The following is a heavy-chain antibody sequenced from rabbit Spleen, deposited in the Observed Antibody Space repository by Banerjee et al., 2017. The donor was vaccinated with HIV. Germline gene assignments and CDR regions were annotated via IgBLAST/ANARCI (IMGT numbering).Heavy chain of an antibody. CDR2: IYAGSSGST. Sequence: QEQLVESGGGPVKPGGTLTLTCKASGFSFSSGYDMCWVRQAPGKGLEWIACIYAGSSGSTYYASWAKGRFTISKTSSTVTLQMTSLTAADTATYFCARDAGSSFSTYGMDLWGPGTLVTVS. D-gene: IGHD8-1*01. CDR1: GFSFSSGYD. CDR3: ARDAGSSFSTYGMDL. J-gene: IGHJ6*01. V-gene: IGHV1S45*01.